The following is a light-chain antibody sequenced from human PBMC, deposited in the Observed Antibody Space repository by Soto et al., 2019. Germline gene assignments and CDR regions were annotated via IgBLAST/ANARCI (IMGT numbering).Light chain of an antibody. CDR2: DVS. J-gene: IGLJ2*01. V-gene: IGLV2-14*01. CDR3: GSYTSSSTVI. Sequence: QYALTQPASVSGSPGQSITISCTGTSSDVGGYNYVSWYQQYPGKVPKLLIFDVSDRPSGVSNRFSGSKSGNTASLTISGLQAEDEADYYCGSYTSSSTVILGGGTKLTVL. CDR1: SSDVGGYNY.